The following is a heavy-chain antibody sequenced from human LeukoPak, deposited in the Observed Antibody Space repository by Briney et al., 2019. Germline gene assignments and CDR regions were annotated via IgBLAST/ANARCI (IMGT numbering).Heavy chain of an antibody. V-gene: IGHV3-48*04. D-gene: IGHD2-15*01. CDR2: ISSSGSTI. CDR3: AREVGDYYFDY. CDR1: GFTFSSYS. Sequence: GGSLRLSCAASGFTFSSYSMNWVRQAPGKGLEWVPYISSSGSTIYYADSVKGRFTISRDNAKNSLYLQMNNLRAEDTAVYYCAREVGDYYFDYWGQGTLVTVSS. J-gene: IGHJ4*02.